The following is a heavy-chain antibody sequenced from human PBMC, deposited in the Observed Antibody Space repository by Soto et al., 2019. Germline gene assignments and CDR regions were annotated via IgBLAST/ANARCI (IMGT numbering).Heavy chain of an antibody. J-gene: IGHJ5*02. CDR2: IGSRHDTI. Sequence: LGGSLRLSCATSGFTCSSYEMNWVRQAPGKGLEWVSYIGSRHDTIYYADSVKGRFTISRDNSKSSLYLQMSSLRVEDSAVYYCARDTSGGNLLGPWGQGSLVTASA. CDR3: ARDTSGGNLLGP. CDR1: GFTCSSYE. D-gene: IGHD2-15*01. V-gene: IGHV3-48*03.